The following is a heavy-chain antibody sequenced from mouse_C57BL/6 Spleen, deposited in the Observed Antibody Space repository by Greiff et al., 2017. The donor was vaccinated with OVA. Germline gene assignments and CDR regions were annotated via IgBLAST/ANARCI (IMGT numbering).Heavy chain of an antibody. CDR1: GYTFTSYW. V-gene: IGHV1-64*01. J-gene: IGHJ2*01. CDR3: ARGTRGRFDY. Sequence: QVQLQQPGAELVKPGASVKLSCKASGYTFTSYWMHWVKQRPGQGLEWIGMIHPNSGSTNYNEKFKSKATLTVDKSSSTDYMQLSSLTSEDSAVDYCARGTRGRFDYWGKGTTLTVSS. CDR2: IHPNSGST.